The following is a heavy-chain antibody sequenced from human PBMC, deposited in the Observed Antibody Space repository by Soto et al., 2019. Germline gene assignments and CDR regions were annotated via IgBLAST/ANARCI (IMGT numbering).Heavy chain of an antibody. CDR1: GFTFSIYA. D-gene: IGHD2-15*01. CDR2: ISYDGNNK. CDR3: ARETGVFSDIGVVVAATPDF. J-gene: IGHJ4*02. Sequence: PGGSLRLSCAASGFTFSIYAMHCARQAQGKVLEWWAGISYDGNNKYYADSVKGRFTISRDNTKDTLYLQMKSRIADDTAVYYCARETGVFSDIGVVVAATPDFWGQGSLVTVSS. V-gene: IGHV3-30-3*01.